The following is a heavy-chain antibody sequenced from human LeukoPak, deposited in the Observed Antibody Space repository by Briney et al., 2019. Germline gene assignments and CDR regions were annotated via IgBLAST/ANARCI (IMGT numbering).Heavy chain of an antibody. CDR1: GFTFDDYA. Sequence: LRLSCAASGFTFDDYAMHWVRQAPGKGLEWVSGISWNSGSIGYADSVKGRFTIPRDNAKNSLYLQMNSLRAEDTALYYCAKGSTPGIAAAGTFDYWGQGTLVTVSS. D-gene: IGHD6-13*01. CDR3: AKGSTPGIAAAGTFDY. J-gene: IGHJ4*02. CDR2: ISWNSGSI. V-gene: IGHV3-9*01.